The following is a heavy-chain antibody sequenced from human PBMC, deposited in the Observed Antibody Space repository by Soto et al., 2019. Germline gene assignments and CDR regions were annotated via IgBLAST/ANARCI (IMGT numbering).Heavy chain of an antibody. J-gene: IGHJ4*02. CDR1: GGSFSGNY. CDR2: INDSGHT. CDR3: AHPSGWAFGY. V-gene: IGHV4-34*01. D-gene: IGHD6-19*01. Sequence: QVQLQQWGAGLLKPSETLSLTCDVYGGSFSGNYWSWIRQPPGEGLEWIGEINDSGHTKINPSLKSRVTMSVDTSKHQFSLNLMSVTAADTAVYYCAHPSGWAFGYWGRGTLVTVSS.